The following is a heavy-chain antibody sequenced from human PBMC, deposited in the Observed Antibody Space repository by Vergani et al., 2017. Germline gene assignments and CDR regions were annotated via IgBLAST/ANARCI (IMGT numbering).Heavy chain of an antibody. D-gene: IGHD1-7*01. CDR3: ARATPRTTARNYYYYYYMDV. CDR2: ISSSGSTI. J-gene: IGHJ6*03. Sequence: QVQLVESGGGLVKPGGSLRLSCAASGFTFSDYYMSWIRQAPGKGLEWVSYISSSGSTIYYADSVKGRFTISRDNAKYSLYLQMNSLRAEDTAVYYCARATPRTTARNYYYYYYMDVWGKGTTVTVSS. CDR1: GFTFSDYY. V-gene: IGHV3-11*01.